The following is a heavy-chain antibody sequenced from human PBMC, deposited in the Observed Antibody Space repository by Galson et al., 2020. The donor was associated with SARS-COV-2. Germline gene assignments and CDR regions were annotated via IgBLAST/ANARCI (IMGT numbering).Heavy chain of an antibody. CDR2: IYHSGST. CDR3: AREANWGSLDCGGAFDI. Sequence: SETLSLTCAVSGGSISSGGYSWSWIRQTPGKGLEGIGYIYHSGSTYYNRSLKSRVTLSVARSKNPFSLKLSSVTAADTAVYYCAREANWGSLDCGGAFDIWGQGTMVTVSS. CDR1: GGSISSGGYS. D-gene: IGHD7-27*01. V-gene: IGHV4-30-2*01. J-gene: IGHJ3*02.